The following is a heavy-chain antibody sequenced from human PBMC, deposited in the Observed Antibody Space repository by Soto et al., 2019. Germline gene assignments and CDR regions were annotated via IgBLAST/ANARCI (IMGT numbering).Heavy chain of an antibody. Sequence: QVKLVLSGAEVKKTGSSVKVSCKTSGGTFSTFGISWVRQAPGQGLEWMGGIIPFFGTAEYSQKFEDRITITADESTNTVYMDLRSLTSEDTAIYYCARTAPMDAGDKYYYDFWGQGALVTVSS. V-gene: IGHV1-69*01. CDR3: ARTAPMDAGDKYYYDF. J-gene: IGHJ4*02. CDR1: GGTFSTFG. CDR2: IIPFFGTA. D-gene: IGHD3-16*01.